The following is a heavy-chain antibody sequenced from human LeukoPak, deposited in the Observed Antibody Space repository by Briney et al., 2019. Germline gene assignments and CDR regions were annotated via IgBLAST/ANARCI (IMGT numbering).Heavy chain of an antibody. CDR2: ISSSSSYI. CDR3: ARIKRLGFYMDV. D-gene: IGHD3-10*01. V-gene: IGHV3-21*01. Sequence: GGSLRLSCAASGFTFSSYSMNWVRQAPGKGLEWVSSISSSSSYIYYADSVKGRFTISRDNAKNSLYLQMNSLRAEDTAVYYCARIKRLGFYMDVWGKGTTVTVSS. J-gene: IGHJ6*03. CDR1: GFTFSSYS.